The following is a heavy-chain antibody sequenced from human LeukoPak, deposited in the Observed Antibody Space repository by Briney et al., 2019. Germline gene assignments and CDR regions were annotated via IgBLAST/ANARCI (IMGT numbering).Heavy chain of an antibody. D-gene: IGHD5-24*01. Sequence: ASVKVSCKASGYTFTSYDINWVRQATGQGLEWMGGFDPEDGETIYAQKFQGRVTMTEDTSTDTAYMELSSLRSEDTAVHYCANLPHQFRHDAFDIWGQGTMVTVSS. V-gene: IGHV1-24*01. CDR3: ANLPHQFRHDAFDI. J-gene: IGHJ3*02. CDR1: GYTFTSYD. CDR2: FDPEDGET.